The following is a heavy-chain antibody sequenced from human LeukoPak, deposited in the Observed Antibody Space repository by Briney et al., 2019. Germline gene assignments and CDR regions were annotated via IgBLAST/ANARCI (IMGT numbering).Heavy chain of an antibody. Sequence: SETLSLTCAVSGGSISSGGYSWSWTRQPPGKGLEWIGYIYHSGSTYYNPSLKSRVTISVDRSKNQFSLKLSSVTAADTAVYYCARGGFGYYDSSGYLDYWGQGTLVTVSS. CDR1: GGSISSGGYS. CDR3: ARGGFGYYDSSGYLDY. CDR2: IYHSGST. D-gene: IGHD3-22*01. J-gene: IGHJ4*02. V-gene: IGHV4-30-2*01.